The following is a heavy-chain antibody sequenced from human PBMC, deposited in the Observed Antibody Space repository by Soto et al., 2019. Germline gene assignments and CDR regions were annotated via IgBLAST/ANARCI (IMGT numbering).Heavy chain of an antibody. Sequence: EVQLVESGGGLVQPGGSLKLSCAASGFTFRDSGMHWVRQASGKGLEWVGRVKNTADGHATAYAASVKGRFTISRDDSKNTAYLQMNSLKTEDTAVYYCTRRGNGGMDVWGQGATVTVSS. J-gene: IGHJ6*02. V-gene: IGHV3-73*01. CDR2: VKNTADGHAT. CDR1: GFTFRDSG. D-gene: IGHD2-8*01. CDR3: TRRGNGGMDV.